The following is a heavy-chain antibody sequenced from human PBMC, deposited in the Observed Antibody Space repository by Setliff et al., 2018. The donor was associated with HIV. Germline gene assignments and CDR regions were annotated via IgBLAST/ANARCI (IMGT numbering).Heavy chain of an antibody. D-gene: IGHD2-15*01. Sequence: PTLVHPTETLTLTCTVSGFSLNNDRMGVTWIRQPPGKALEWLAHISSNDEKSYATSLKTRLTISKDTSKSQVVLTMTNMDPVDTATYYCARINFFGWSWFDPWGQGTLVTVSS. CDR2: ISSNDEK. CDR3: ARINFFGWSWFDP. V-gene: IGHV2-26*01. CDR1: GFSLNNDRMG. J-gene: IGHJ5*02.